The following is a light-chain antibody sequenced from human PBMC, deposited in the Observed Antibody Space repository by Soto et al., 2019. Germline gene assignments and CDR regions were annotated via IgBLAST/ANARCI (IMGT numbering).Light chain of an antibody. CDR1: QEISSY. Sequence: AIRMTQSPSSLSASTGDRVTITCRASQEISSYLAWYQQKPGKAPKFLMYGASILQTGVPSRFSGSGGGTDFTLTINSLQSEDFATYFCQQYHSWPRTFGPGT. V-gene: IGKV1-8*01. CDR3: QQYHSWPRT. J-gene: IGKJ3*01. CDR2: GAS.